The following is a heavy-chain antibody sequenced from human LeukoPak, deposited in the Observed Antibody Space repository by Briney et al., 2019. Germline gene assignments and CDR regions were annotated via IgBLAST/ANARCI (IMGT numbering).Heavy chain of an antibody. CDR1: GFTFSSYN. CDR2: ISSSSSYI. Sequence: GGSLRLSCAASGFTFSSYNMNWVRQAPGKGLEWVSSISSSSSYIYYADSVKGRFTISRDNAKNSLYLQMNSLRAEDTAVYYCARDYVVVVVTEAFDIWGQGTMVTVSS. D-gene: IGHD2-15*01. V-gene: IGHV3-21*01. CDR3: ARDYVVVVVTEAFDI. J-gene: IGHJ3*02.